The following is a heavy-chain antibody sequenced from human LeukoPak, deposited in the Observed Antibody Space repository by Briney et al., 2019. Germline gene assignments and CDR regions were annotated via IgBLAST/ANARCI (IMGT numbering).Heavy chain of an antibody. Sequence: GGSLRLSCAAARFTFSSYSLNWVRQAPRKGLEWVSFISSASITIYYADSVKGRFTISRDNAEKSLYLQMNSLRAEDTAVYYCARDRGGSYSAIDYWGQGTLVTVPS. CDR1: RFTFSSYS. D-gene: IGHD2-15*01. V-gene: IGHV3-48*04. CDR2: ISSASITI. CDR3: ARDRGGSYSAIDY. J-gene: IGHJ4*02.